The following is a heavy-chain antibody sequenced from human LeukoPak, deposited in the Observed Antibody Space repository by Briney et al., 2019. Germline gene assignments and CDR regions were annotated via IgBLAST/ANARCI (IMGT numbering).Heavy chain of an antibody. V-gene: IGHV4-31*03. CDR1: GASFSSGDQY. Sequence: SETLSLTCTVSGASFSSGDQYWNWIRQRPGEGLEWIGSIHPSGTLYNNPSLESRVAISIDTSKNQFSLNLNSVTAADTAVYFCSRGLDSRKLGYWGQGTLVTVSS. CDR3: SRGLDSRKLGY. CDR2: IHPSGTL. J-gene: IGHJ4*02. D-gene: IGHD3-22*01.